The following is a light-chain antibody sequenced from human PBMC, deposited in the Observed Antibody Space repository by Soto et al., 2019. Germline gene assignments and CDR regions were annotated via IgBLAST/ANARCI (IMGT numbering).Light chain of an antibody. V-gene: IGLV2-23*01. CDR3: CSYAGSSTV. J-gene: IGLJ2*01. CDR1: SSDVGSYNL. Sequence: QSALTQPASVSGSPGQSITISCTGTSSDVGSYNLVSWYQQHPGKAPKLMIYEGSKRPSGVSNRFSGSKSGNTASPTISGLQAEDESDYYCCSYAGSSTVFGGGTKVTVL. CDR2: EGS.